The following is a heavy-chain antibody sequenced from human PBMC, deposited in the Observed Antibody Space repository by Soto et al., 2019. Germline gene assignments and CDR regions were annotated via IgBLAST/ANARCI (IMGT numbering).Heavy chain of an antibody. Sequence: QVQLQQWGAGLLKPSETLSLTCAVYGGSFSGYFCYWIRQPPGKGLEWIGEINPSGSINYNPSLKSRVTISVDPSKNQCSLSLSSVTAADTAVYYCATIAGATTEIRGSPRDSWGQGTLVTVSS. D-gene: IGHD3-10*01. CDR2: INPSGSI. CDR3: ATIAGATTEIRGSPRDS. J-gene: IGHJ4*02. V-gene: IGHV4-34*02. CDR1: GGSFSGYF.